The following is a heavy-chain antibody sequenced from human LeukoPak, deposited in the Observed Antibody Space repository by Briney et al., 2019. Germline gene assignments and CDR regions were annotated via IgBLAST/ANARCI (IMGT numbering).Heavy chain of an antibody. Sequence: GGSLRLSCAASGLTFSSSTMNWVRQAPGKGLEWVSSISSRNFVYYADSVKGRFTISRDNAKSSLYLQMNSLRDDDTAVYYCVRIPNSANFPNWFDPWGQGTLVTVSS. CDR2: ISSRNFV. CDR3: VRIPNSANFPNWFDP. CDR1: GLTFSSST. D-gene: IGHD2/OR15-2a*01. V-gene: IGHV3-21*01. J-gene: IGHJ5*02.